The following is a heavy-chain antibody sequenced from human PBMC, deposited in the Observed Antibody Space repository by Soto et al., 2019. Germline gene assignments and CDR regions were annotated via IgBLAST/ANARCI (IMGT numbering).Heavy chain of an antibody. CDR2: IWYDGSNK. CDR1: GFTFSSYG. D-gene: IGHD4-4*01. J-gene: IGHJ2*01. CDR3: ARDVDSNYVYKGLGYFDL. V-gene: IGHV3-33*01. Sequence: QVQLVESGGGVVQPGRSLRLSCAASGFTFSSYGMHWVRQAPGKGLEWVAVIWYDGSNKYYADSVKGRFTISRDNSKNTLYLQMNSLRAEDTAVYYCARDVDSNYVYKGLGYFDLWGRGTLVTVSS.